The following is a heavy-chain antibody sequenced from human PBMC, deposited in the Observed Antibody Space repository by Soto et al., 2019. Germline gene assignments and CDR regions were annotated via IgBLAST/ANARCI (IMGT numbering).Heavy chain of an antibody. CDR3: ARSQAPQEVTAIRPYYYDGMDV. Sequence: PGGSLRLSCAASGFTFSSYGMHWVRQAPGKGLEWVAVIWYDGSNKYYADSVKGRFTISRDNSKNTLYLQMNSLRAEDTAVYHCARSQAPQEVTAIRPYYYDGMDVWGQVTTVTGSS. J-gene: IGHJ6*02. V-gene: IGHV3-33*01. CDR2: IWYDGSNK. D-gene: IGHD2-21*02. CDR1: GFTFSSYG.